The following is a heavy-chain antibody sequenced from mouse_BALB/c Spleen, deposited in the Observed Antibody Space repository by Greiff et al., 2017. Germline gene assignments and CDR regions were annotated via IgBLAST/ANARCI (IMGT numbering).Heavy chain of an antibody. CDR3: TRWYCGLAMDY. CDR2: IYPGNSDT. Sequence: VQLQQSGTVLARPGASVKMSCKASGYSFTSYWMHWVKQRPGQGLEWIGAIYPGNSDTSYNQKFKGKAKLTAVTSASTAYMELSSLTNEDSAVYYCTRWYCGLAMDYWGQGTSVTVSS. J-gene: IGHJ4*01. V-gene: IGHV1-5*01. CDR1: GYSFTSYW. D-gene: IGHD1-2*01.